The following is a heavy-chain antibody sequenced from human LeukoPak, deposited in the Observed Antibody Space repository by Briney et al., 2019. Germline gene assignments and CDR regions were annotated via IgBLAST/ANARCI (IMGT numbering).Heavy chain of an antibody. D-gene: IGHD1-26*01. CDR1: GDSVSSKSVT. V-gene: IGHV6-1*01. Sequence: SQTLSLTCAISGDSVSSKSVTWNWTRQSPSRGLEWLGRTYYRSKWSNDYAVSVRSRIIVNPDTSKNQFSLKLNSVTPEDTAIYFCARAVGGTLDSRGQGTLVTVSS. CDR2: TYYRSKWSN. CDR3: ARAVGGTLDS. J-gene: IGHJ4*02.